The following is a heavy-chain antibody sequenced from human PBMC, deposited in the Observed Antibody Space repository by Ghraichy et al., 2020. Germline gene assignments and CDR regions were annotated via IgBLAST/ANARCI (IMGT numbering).Heavy chain of an antibody. CDR2: INAGNGNT. D-gene: IGHD3/OR15-3a*01. V-gene: IGHV1-3*01. J-gene: IGHJ6*02. CDR3: ARSPAANLIFGYYYGMDV. CDR1: GYTFTSYA. Sequence: ASVKVSCKASGYTFTSYAMHWVRQAPGQRLEWMGWINAGNGNTKYSQKFQGRVTITRDTSASTAYMELSSLRSEDTAVYYCARSPAANLIFGYYYGMDVWGQGTTVTVSS.